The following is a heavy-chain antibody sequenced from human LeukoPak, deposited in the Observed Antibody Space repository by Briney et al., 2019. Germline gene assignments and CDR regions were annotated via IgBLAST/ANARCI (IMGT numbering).Heavy chain of an antibody. Sequence: PLASVKLSCKASGYSFTNYGLSWVRQAPGQGLEWMGGIIPIFGTANYAQKFQGRVTITADKSTSTAYMELSRLRSDDTAVYYCARGHTYYDFWSGYPYFDYWGQGTLVTVSS. CDR3: ARGHTYYDFWSGYPYFDY. CDR1: GYSFTNYG. D-gene: IGHD3-3*01. V-gene: IGHV1-69*06. CDR2: IIPIFGTA. J-gene: IGHJ4*02.